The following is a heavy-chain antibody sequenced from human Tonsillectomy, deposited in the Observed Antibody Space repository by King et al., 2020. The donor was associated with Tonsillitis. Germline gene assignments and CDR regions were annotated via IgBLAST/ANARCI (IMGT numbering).Heavy chain of an antibody. CDR1: GYKFISYW. Sequence: QLVQSGAEVKKPGESLKISCKGSGYKFISYWIGWVRQMPGKGLEWMGIIYPGDSDTRYSPSFQGQVTISADKSISTAYLQWSSLKASDPAMYYCVRLGGGFGEKYYFDYWGQGTLVTVSS. J-gene: IGHJ4*02. CDR3: VRLGGGFGEKYYFDY. V-gene: IGHV5-51*01. D-gene: IGHD3-16*01. CDR2: IYPGDSDT.